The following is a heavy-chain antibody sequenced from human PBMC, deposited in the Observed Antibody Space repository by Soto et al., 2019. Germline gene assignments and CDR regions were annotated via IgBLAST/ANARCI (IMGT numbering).Heavy chain of an antibody. CDR3: AREGPLYDGNSIDAFDS. CDR1: GFTFSDCV. D-gene: IGHD3-10*01. Sequence: QVHLVESGGGVVQPGRSLRLSCAASGFTFSDCVMHWVRQAPGKGLEWVALIWYDGGDTYYADSVKGRFTISRDNSQNALSLEMNRLRAEDTAEYYCAREGPLYDGNSIDAFDSWGQGTMVTVSS. CDR2: IWYDGGDT. V-gene: IGHV3-33*01. J-gene: IGHJ3*02.